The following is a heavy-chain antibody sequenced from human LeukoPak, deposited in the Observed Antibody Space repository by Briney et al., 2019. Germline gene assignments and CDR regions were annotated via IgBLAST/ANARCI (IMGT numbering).Heavy chain of an antibody. CDR1: GFTFSSYS. CDR3: ARDAAGIAAAGNNWFDP. Sequence: GGSLRLSCAASGFTFSSYSMNWVRQAPGKGLEWVSSISSSSSYIYYADSVKGRFTISRDNAKNSLYLQMNSLRAEDTAVYYCARDAAGIAAAGNNWFDPWGQGTLVTVSS. V-gene: IGHV3-21*01. D-gene: IGHD6-13*01. CDR2: ISSSSSYI. J-gene: IGHJ5*02.